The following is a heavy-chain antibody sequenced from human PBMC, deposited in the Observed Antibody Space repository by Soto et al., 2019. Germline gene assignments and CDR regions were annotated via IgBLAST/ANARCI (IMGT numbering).Heavy chain of an antibody. CDR2: TSYDGSNN. J-gene: IGHJ4*02. Sequence: QVQLVESGGGVVQPGTSLRLSCVGSGFTFRSYVIHWVRQAPGKGLEWVALTSYDGSNNFYGDSVKGRFTISRDNSRNTVELQMDSLRLEDTALYYSARWGTTGGLDVWGQGTLVSVSS. CDR3: ARWGTTGGLDV. V-gene: IGHV3-33*05. D-gene: IGHD3-16*01. CDR1: GFTFRSYV.